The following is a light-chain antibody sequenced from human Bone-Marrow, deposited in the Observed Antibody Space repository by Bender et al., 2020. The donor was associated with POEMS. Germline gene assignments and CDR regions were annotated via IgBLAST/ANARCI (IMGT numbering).Light chain of an antibody. J-gene: IGLJ1*01. CDR2: EGT. Sequence: QSALTQPASVSGSPGQSITISCTGTSNDVGKYKFVSWYQQPPGKAPKLIIYEGTKRPSGVSDRFSGSKSGNTASLTVSGLQAEDEAVYFCCAFTAINTFAYGFGTGTTVSVL. CDR1: SNDVGKYKF. V-gene: IGLV2-23*03. CDR3: CAFTAINTFAYG.